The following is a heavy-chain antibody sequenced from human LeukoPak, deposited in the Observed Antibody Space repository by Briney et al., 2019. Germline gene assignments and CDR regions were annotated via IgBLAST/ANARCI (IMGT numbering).Heavy chain of an antibody. J-gene: IGHJ3*02. CDR1: GFNFSSYG. D-gene: IGHD3-9*01. CDR3: AKDDILTGYYPGDAFDI. V-gene: IGHV3-30*18. CDR2: ISYDGGNK. Sequence: PGRSLRLSCAASGFNFSSYGMHWVRQAPGKGLEWVSVISYDGGNKCYADSVKGRFTISRDNSKNTLYLQMNSLRTEDTAVYYCAKDDILTGYYPGDAFDIWGQGTMVTVS.